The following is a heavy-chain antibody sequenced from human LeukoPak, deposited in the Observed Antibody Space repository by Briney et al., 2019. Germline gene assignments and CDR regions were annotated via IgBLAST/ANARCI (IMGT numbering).Heavy chain of an antibody. CDR3: AKDRKVKAAPDGMDV. CDR1: GFTFSSYA. D-gene: IGHD6-6*01. V-gene: IGHV3-23*01. CDR2: ISGSGGST. J-gene: IGHJ6*02. Sequence: PGGSLRLSCAASGFTFSSYAMSWVRQAPGKGLEWVPAISGSGGSTYYGDSVKGRFTISRDNSKNTLYLQMNSLRAEDTAVYYCAKDRKVKAAPDGMDVWGQGTTVTVSS.